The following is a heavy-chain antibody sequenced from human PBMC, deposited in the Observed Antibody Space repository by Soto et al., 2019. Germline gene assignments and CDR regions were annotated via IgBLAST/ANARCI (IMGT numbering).Heavy chain of an antibody. D-gene: IGHD3-3*01. J-gene: IGHJ6*02. CDR1: GFPFSSYG. V-gene: IGHV3-30*18. CDR2: ISYDGSDK. Sequence: PGGSLRLSCVASGFPFSSYGMHWVRQAPGKGLEWVAVISYDGSDKYYADSVKGRFTISRDNSKNTLSLQMNSLRAEDTAVYYCAKDHVIWSTVPHYGMDVWGQGTTVTVSS. CDR3: AKDHVIWSTVPHYGMDV.